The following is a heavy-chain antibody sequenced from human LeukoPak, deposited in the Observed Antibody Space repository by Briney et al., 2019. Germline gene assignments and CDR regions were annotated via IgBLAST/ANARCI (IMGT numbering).Heavy chain of an antibody. CDR2: IYYSATT. Sequence: SETLSLTCTVSGGSISSSSYYWGWIRQPPGKGLEWIGSIYYSATTYYNPSLKSRVSISVDTSKNQFSLKLSSVSAADTAVYYCARVDDYWGQGTLVTVSS. CDR3: ARVDDY. V-gene: IGHV4-39*01. CDR1: GGSISSSSYY. D-gene: IGHD5-24*01. J-gene: IGHJ4*02.